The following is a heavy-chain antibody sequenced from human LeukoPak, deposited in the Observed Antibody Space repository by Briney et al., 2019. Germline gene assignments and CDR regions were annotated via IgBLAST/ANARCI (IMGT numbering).Heavy chain of an antibody. V-gene: IGHV4-34*01. CDR2: INHSGST. CDR1: GGSFSGYY. Sequence: LSETLSLTCAVHGGSFSGYYWSWIRQPPGKGLEWIGEINHSGSTNYNPSLKSRVTISVDTSKNQFSLKLSSVTAADTAVYYCASRDCSGGSCPEGYNWFDPWGQGTLVTVSS. CDR3: ASRDCSGGSCPEGYNWFDP. D-gene: IGHD2-15*01. J-gene: IGHJ5*02.